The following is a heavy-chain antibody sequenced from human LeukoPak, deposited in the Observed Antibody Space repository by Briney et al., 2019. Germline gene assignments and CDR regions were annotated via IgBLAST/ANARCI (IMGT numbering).Heavy chain of an antibody. Sequence: GRSLRLSCAASGFIFSSYGMHWVRQAPGKGLEWVGVIWYDGSNKYYADSVKGRFTISRDNSKNTLYLQMNSLRAEDTAVYYCARNLQLGYGMDVWGQGTTVTVSS. D-gene: IGHD5-18*01. V-gene: IGHV3-33*01. CDR2: IWYDGSNK. J-gene: IGHJ6*02. CDR3: ARNLQLGYGMDV. CDR1: GFIFSSYG.